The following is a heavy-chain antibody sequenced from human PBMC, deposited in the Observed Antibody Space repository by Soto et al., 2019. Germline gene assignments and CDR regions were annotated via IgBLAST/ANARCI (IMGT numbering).Heavy chain of an antibody. CDR3: ARSPIWSGYYIDY. J-gene: IGHJ4*02. Sequence: SETLSLTCTVSGGSISSYYWSWIRHPPGKGLEWIGYIYYSGSTNYNPSLKSRVTISVDTSKNQFSLKLSSVTAADTAVYYCARSPIWSGYYIDYWGQGTLVTVSS. V-gene: IGHV4-59*01. CDR2: IYYSGST. CDR1: GGSISSYY. D-gene: IGHD3-3*01.